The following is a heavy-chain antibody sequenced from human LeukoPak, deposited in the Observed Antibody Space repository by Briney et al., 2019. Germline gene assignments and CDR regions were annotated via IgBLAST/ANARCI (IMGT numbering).Heavy chain of an antibody. CDR3: AKPDGDYVGQLDAFDI. CDR1: GFTFSSYE. Sequence: PGGSLRLSCAASGFTFSSYEMNWVCQAPGKGLEWVSYISSSGSTTYYADSVKGRFTTSRDNSKNTLYLQMNSLRAEDTAVFYCAKPDGDYVGQLDAFDIWGQGTMVTVSS. D-gene: IGHD4-17*01. V-gene: IGHV3-48*03. J-gene: IGHJ3*02. CDR2: ISSSGSTT.